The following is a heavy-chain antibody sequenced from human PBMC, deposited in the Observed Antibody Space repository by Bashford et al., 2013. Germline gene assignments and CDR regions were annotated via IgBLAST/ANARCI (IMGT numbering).Heavy chain of an antibody. CDR1: VAPSVVTT. Sequence: SETLPSPALSLVAPSVVTTGVGSGSPRKGLEWIGSVHYSGNDYYNPSLRSRVVISIDASQNQFSLRLTSVTAADTAVYYCARGNWNSGMDVWGQGTMVTVSS. CDR3: ARGNWNSGMDV. CDR2: VHYSGND. D-gene: IGHD1-1*01. V-gene: IGHV4-59*12. J-gene: IGHJ6*02.